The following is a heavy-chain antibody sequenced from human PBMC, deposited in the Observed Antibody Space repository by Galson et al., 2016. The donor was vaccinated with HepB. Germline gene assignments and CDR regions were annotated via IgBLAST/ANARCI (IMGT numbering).Heavy chain of an antibody. CDR2: IIPMFGTA. Sequence: SVKVSCKASGGTFSSYSISWVRQAPGQGLEWMGGIIPMFGTANYAQKFQGRVTITADESTTTVFMDLISLRSEDAGVYYCARDDVPLAARGNGMDVWGQGTTVAVSS. D-gene: IGHD6-6*01. CDR3: ARDDVPLAARGNGMDV. CDR1: GGTFSSYS. V-gene: IGHV1-69*13. J-gene: IGHJ6*02.